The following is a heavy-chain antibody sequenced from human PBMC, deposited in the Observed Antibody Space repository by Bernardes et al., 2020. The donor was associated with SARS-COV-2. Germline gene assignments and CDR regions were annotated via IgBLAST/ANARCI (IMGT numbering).Heavy chain of an antibody. CDR1: GGSISSSTYH. V-gene: IGHV4-39*01. J-gene: IGHJ4*02. CDR2: IYYSGST. CDR3: ARRSSPPIAVAGKFDY. Sequence: SETLFLTCTVSGGSISSSTYHWGWIRQSPGKGLEWIGSIYYSGSTYYNPSLKSRVTISVDTSKNQFSLKLNSVTAADTAVYYCARRSSPPIAVAGKFDYWGQGTLVTVSS. D-gene: IGHD6-19*01.